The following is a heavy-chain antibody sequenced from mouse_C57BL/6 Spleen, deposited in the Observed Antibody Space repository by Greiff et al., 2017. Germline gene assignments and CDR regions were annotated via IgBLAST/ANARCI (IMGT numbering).Heavy chain of an antibody. CDR1: GYAFSSSW. D-gene: IGHD1-1*01. CDR2: IYPGDGDT. CDR3: ARRIDYYGSSYAFDC. J-gene: IGHJ2*01. Sequence: QVQLQQSGPELVKPGASVKISCKASGYAFSSSWMNWVKQRPGKGREWIGRIYPGDGDTNYNGKFKGKATLTADKSSSTAYMQLSSLTSEDSAVYFCARRIDYYGSSYAFDCWGQGTTLTVSS. V-gene: IGHV1-82*01.